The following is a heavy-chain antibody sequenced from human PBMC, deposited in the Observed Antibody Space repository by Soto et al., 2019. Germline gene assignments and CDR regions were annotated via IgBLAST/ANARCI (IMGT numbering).Heavy chain of an antibody. D-gene: IGHD3-9*01. CDR3: ARGYDILTGYPEKQFDY. Sequence: QVQLVESGGGVVQPGRSLRLSCAASGFTFSSYAMHWVRQAPGKGLEWVAVISYDGSNKYYADSVKGRFTISRDNSKNTLYLQMNSLRAEDTAVYYCARGYDILTGYPEKQFDYWGQGTLVTVCS. J-gene: IGHJ4*02. CDR2: ISYDGSNK. CDR1: GFTFSSYA. V-gene: IGHV3-30-3*01.